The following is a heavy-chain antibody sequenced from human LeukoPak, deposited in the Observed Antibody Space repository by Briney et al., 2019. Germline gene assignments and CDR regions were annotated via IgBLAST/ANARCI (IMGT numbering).Heavy chain of an antibody. CDR1: GFTFSSYS. V-gene: IGHV3-48*01. CDR3: AREMEDIVVWGAFDY. J-gene: IGHJ4*02. CDR2: ISSSSSTI. Sequence: GGSLRLSCAASGFTFSSYSMNWVRQAPGKGLEWVSYISSSSSTIYYADSVKGRFTISRDNAKNSLYLQMNSLRAEDTAVYYCAREMEDIVVWGAFDYWGQGTLVTVSS. D-gene: IGHD2-15*01.